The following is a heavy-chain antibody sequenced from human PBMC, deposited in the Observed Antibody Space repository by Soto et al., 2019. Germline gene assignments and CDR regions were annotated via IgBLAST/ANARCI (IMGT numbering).Heavy chain of an antibody. D-gene: IGHD1-26*01. CDR3: TTSGSYSFYYYYGMDV. V-gene: IGHV3-15*07. CDR1: GFTFSNAW. Sequence: PGGSLRLSCAASGFTFSNAWMNWVRQAPGKGLEWVGRIKSKTDGGTTDYAAPVKGRFTISRDDSKNTLYLQMNSLKTEDTAVYYCTTSGSYSFYYYYGMDVWGQGTTVTGLL. J-gene: IGHJ6*02. CDR2: IKSKTDGGTT.